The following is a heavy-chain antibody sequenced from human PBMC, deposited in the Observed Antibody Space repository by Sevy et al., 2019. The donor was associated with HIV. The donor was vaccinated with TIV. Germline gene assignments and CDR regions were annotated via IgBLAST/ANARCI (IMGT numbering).Heavy chain of an antibody. CDR3: AQARGGYRTYYYYGLDV. CDR1: GVTVDDSA. J-gene: IGHJ6*02. D-gene: IGHD3-22*01. V-gene: IGHV3-9*01. Sequence: GGSLRLSCAASGVTVDDSAMHWVRQVPGKGLEWVSGISWNSASIGYADSVKGRFTISRDNVNNSLYLQMNSLRPEDTALYYCAQARGGYRTYYYYGLDVWGQGTTVTVSS. CDR2: ISWNSASI.